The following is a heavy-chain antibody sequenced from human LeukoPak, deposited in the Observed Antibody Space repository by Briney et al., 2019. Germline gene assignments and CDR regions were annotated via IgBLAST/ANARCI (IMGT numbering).Heavy chain of an antibody. Sequence: GGSLRLSCAASGFSFRSSAMHWVRQAPGKGLEWMAFMRSDGSDEHYADSVKGRFTISRDNSHNTLYLQMNSLHSEDTAVYYCAKDLGLQVGASPFDYWGQGTLVTVSS. CDR3: AKDLGLQVGASPFDY. CDR1: GFSFRSSA. J-gene: IGHJ4*02. CDR2: MRSDGSDE. V-gene: IGHV3-30*02. D-gene: IGHD1-26*01.